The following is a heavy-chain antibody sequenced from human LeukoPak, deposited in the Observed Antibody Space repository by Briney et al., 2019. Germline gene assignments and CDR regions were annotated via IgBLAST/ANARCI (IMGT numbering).Heavy chain of an antibody. V-gene: IGHV3-7*01. CDR3: ARDIGPIEVPGRSKDY. Sequence: PGGSLRLSCAASGFTFSSYWMSWVRQAPGKGLEWVANIKQDGSESYYVDSVKGRFTISRDNAKNSLYLQMNRLRPEDTAVYYCARDIGPIEVPGRSKDYWGQGTLVTVSS. D-gene: IGHD4-11*01. CDR1: GFTFSSYW. J-gene: IGHJ4*02. CDR2: IKQDGSES.